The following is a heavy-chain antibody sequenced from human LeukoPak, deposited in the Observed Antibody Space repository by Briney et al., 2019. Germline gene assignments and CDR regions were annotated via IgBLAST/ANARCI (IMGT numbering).Heavy chain of an antibody. D-gene: IGHD3-9*01. CDR3: LRDISDAFDI. Sequence: PGGSLRLSCAASGFTFSTYWMHWVRQAPGKGLVWVSCINSDGSSTRYADSVKGRFTISRDNAKNTLYLQMNSLRAEDTAVYYCLRDISDAFDIWGQGTMVTVSS. J-gene: IGHJ3*02. V-gene: IGHV3-74*01. CDR1: GFTFSTYW. CDR2: INSDGSST.